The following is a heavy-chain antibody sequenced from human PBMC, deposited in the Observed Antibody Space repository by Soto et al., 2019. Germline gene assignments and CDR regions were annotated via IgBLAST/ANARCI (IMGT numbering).Heavy chain of an antibody. J-gene: IGHJ4*02. Sequence: QVQLQESGPGLVKPSETLSLTCTVSGGSLSGYYWTWIRQPPGKGLEWVGSLFYVGTTDYNPSLKSRRTMSLDTSKNHFSRKLRSVTAADTAVYYCARHRGPAPVYWGQGTLVTASS. CDR2: LFYVGTT. CDR1: GGSLSGYY. V-gene: IGHV4-39*01. D-gene: IGHD3-10*01. CDR3: ARHRGPAPVY.